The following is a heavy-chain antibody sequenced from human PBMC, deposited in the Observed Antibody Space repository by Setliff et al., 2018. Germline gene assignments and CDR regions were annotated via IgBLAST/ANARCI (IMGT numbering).Heavy chain of an antibody. CDR2: IYHSGST. Sequence: PSETLSLTCAVSGDSISSGYFWGWIRQPPGKGLEWIGSIYHSGSTHCNPSLQSRVTISVDKSKNHFSLNLNSVTAADTAVYYCARRGDSTWYSNWFDPWGQGTLVTVSS. D-gene: IGHD2-15*01. CDR3: ARRGDSTWYSNWFDP. CDR1: GDSISSGYF. J-gene: IGHJ5*02. V-gene: IGHV4-38-2*01.